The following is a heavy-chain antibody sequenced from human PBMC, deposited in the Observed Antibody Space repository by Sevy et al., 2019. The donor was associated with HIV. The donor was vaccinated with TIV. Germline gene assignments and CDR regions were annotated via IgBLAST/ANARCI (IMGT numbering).Heavy chain of an antibody. CDR3: AGENAWGRGYS. CDR1: GGSITSLY. J-gene: IGHJ4*02. V-gene: IGHV4-59*08. CDR2: IYYTGHI. D-gene: IGHD1-26*01. Sequence: SETLSFTCTVSGGSITSLYWNWIRQPPGKGLEWIANIYYTGHINYNPSLKRRVTLSLDTSKNQFSLRLSSVTAADTAMYYCAGENAWGRGYSWGQGTLVTVSS.